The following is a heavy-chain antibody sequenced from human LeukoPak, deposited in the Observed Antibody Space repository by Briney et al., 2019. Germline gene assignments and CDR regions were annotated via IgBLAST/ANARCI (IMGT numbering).Heavy chain of an antibody. D-gene: IGHD6-13*01. CDR2: ISSSSSYT. V-gene: IGHV3-11*05. J-gene: IGHJ4*02. CDR1: GFTFSDYY. Sequence: GGSLRLSCAASGFTFSDYYMSWIRQAPGKGLEWVSYISSSSSYTNYADSAKGRFTISRDNAKNSLDLQMNSLRAEGTAVYYCARVGPYSSSWYYFDYWGQGTLVTVSS. CDR3: ARVGPYSSSWYYFDY.